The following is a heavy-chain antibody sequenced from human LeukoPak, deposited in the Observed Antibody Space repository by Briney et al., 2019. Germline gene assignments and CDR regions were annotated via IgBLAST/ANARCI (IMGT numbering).Heavy chain of an antibody. J-gene: IGHJ4*02. CDR2: IRYDGSNK. V-gene: IGHV3-30*02. CDR3: ARDMVDGSKSRAGYFDY. D-gene: IGHD3-10*01. Sequence: GGSLRLSCAASGFTFSSYGMHWVRQAPGKGLEWVAFIRYDGSNKYYADSVKGRFTISRDNSKNTLYLQVNSLRAEDTAVYYCARDMVDGSKSRAGYFDYWGQGTLVTVSS. CDR1: GFTFSSYG.